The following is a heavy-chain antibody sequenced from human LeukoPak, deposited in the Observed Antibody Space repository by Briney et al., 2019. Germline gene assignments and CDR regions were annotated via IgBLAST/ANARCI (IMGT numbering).Heavy chain of an antibody. Sequence: GRSLRLSCAASGFTFSSYGMHWVRQAPGKGLEWAAVIWYDGSNKYYADSVKGRFTISRDNSKNTLYLQMNSLRAEDTAVYYCARFNERVRGVIISLDYWGQGTLVTVSS. V-gene: IGHV3-33*01. CDR2: IWYDGSNK. CDR3: ARFNERVRGVIISLDY. CDR1: GFTFSSYG. J-gene: IGHJ4*02. D-gene: IGHD3-10*01.